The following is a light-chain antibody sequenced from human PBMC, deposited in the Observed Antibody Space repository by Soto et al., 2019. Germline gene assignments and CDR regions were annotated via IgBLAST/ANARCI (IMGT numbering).Light chain of an antibody. Sequence: QSVLTQPASVSGSPGQSITISCTGTSRDVGGYNYVSWYQQHPGKAPKLMIYDVSNRPSGVSNRFSGSKSGNTASLTISGLQAEDEADYYCSSYTSSSNPYVFGTGTKVTVL. CDR2: DVS. CDR1: SRDVGGYNY. J-gene: IGLJ1*01. CDR3: SSYTSSSNPYV. V-gene: IGLV2-14*01.